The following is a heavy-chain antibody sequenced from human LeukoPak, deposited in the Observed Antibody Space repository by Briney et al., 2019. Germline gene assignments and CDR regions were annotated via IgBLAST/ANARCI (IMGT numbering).Heavy chain of an antibody. Sequence: PGGSLRLSCAASGFTFSSYAMSWVRQAPGKGLEWVSAISGSGGSTYYADSVKGRFTISRDRSKNTLYLQMSSLRAEDTAVYYCAETRAAAGIPRDYFDYWGQGTLVTVSS. J-gene: IGHJ4*02. CDR2: ISGSGGST. CDR3: AETRAAAGIPRDYFDY. D-gene: IGHD6-13*01. CDR1: GFTFSSYA. V-gene: IGHV3-23*01.